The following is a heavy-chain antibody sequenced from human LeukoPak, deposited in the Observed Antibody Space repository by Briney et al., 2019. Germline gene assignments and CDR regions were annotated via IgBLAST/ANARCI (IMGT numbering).Heavy chain of an antibody. Sequence: SGTLSLTCAVYGGSFSGYYWSWIRQPPAKGLEWIGEINHSGSTNYNPSLKRRVTISVDTSKNQFSLKLSSVTAADTAVYYCARDVNDAFDIWGQGTMVTVSS. V-gene: IGHV4-34*01. J-gene: IGHJ3*02. CDR2: INHSGST. CDR3: ARDVNDAFDI. CDR1: GGSFSGYY.